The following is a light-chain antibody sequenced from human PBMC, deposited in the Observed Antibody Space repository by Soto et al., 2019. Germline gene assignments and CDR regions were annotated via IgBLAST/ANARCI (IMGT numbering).Light chain of an antibody. CDR1: SSNIGAGYD. Sequence: QSVLTQPPSVSGAPGQRVTISCTGSSSNIGAGYDVHWYQQLPGTAPKVLIHGNSNRPSGVPDRFSGSKSGTSASLAITGLQAEDEADYYCGSYATSDTFVFGTGTKVTVL. J-gene: IGLJ1*01. CDR3: GSYATSDTFV. V-gene: IGLV1-40*01. CDR2: GNS.